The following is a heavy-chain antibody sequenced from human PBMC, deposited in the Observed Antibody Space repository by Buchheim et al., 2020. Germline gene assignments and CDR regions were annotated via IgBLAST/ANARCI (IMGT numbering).Heavy chain of an antibody. J-gene: IGHJ4*02. D-gene: IGHD3-10*01. Sequence: QMQLVQSGPEVKKPGTSVKVSCKTSGFTFTTSAVQWVRQARGQRLEWIGWIVVDSGNTNYAQKFQERVTITRDMSTSTAYMELSSLRSEDTAVYYCAAYYVEVGNSYTSGSYYTDYWGQGTL. CDR2: IVVDSGNT. V-gene: IGHV1-58*01. CDR1: GFTFTTSA. CDR3: AAYYVEVGNSYTSGSYYTDY.